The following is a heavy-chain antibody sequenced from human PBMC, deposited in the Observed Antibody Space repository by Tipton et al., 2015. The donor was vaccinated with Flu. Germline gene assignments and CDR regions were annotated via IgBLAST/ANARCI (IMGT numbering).Heavy chain of an antibody. CDR2: IYPGDSDT. V-gene: IGHV5-51*01. J-gene: IGHJ6*02. CDR3: ARYHDYGDYGGNGYYYGMDV. D-gene: IGHD4-17*01. Sequence: VQLVQSGAEVKKPGESLKISCKGSGYSFTSYWIGWVRQMPGKGLEWMGIIYPGDSDTRYSPSFQGQVTISADKTIITAYLQWSSLKSSDTAMYYCARYHDYGDYGGNGYYYGMDVWGQGTTVTVSS. CDR1: GYSFTSYW.